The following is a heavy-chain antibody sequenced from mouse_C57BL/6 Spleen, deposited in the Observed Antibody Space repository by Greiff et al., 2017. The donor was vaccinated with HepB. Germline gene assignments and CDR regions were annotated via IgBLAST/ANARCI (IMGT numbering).Heavy chain of an antibody. V-gene: IGHV5-4*01. CDR3: ARDRKLAY. Sequence: EVQLVESGGGLVKPGGSLKLSCAASGFTFSSYAMSWVRQTPEKRLEWVATISDGGSYTYYPDNVKGRFTISRDNAKNNLYLQMSHLKSEDTAMYYCARDRKLAYWGQGTTLTVSS. CDR2: ISDGGSYT. J-gene: IGHJ2*01. CDR1: GFTFSSYA. D-gene: IGHD1-3*01.